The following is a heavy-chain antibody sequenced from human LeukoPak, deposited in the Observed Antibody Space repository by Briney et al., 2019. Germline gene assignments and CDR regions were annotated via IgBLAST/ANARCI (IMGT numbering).Heavy chain of an antibody. CDR2: INPNSGGT. CDR3: ARGPCGGDCYRYYCYYMDV. CDR1: GYTFTDYS. D-gene: IGHD2-21*02. J-gene: IGHJ6*03. Sequence: ASVKVSCKASGYTFTDYSMHWVRQAPGQGLEWMGWINPNSGGTYYAQKFQGRVTMTRDTSIRTAYMELSSLRSEDTAVYYCARGPCGGDCYRYYCYYMDVWGKGTTVTVSS. V-gene: IGHV1-2*02.